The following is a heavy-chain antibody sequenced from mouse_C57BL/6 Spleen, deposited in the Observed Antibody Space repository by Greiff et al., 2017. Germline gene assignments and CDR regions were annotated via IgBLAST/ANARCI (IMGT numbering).Heavy chain of an antibody. V-gene: IGHV3-6*01. D-gene: IGHD4-1*01. CDR1: GYSITSGYY. Sequence: ESGPGLVKPSQSLSLTCSVTGYSITSGYYWNWIRQFPGNKLEWMGYISYDGSNNYNPSLKNRISITRDTSKNQFFLKLNSVTTEDTATYYCARDRENCRYAMDYWGQGTSVTVSS. J-gene: IGHJ4*01. CDR3: ARDRENCRYAMDY. CDR2: ISYDGSN.